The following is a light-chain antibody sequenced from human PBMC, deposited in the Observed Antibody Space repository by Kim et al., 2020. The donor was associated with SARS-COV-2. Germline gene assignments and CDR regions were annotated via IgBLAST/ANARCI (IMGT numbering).Light chain of an antibody. CDR2: YDS. Sequence: VAPGKTARITCGGNNIGSKSVHWYQQKPGQAPVLVIYYDSDRPSGIPERFSGSNSGNTATLTISRVEAGDEADYYCQVWDSSGDHLFGGGTQLTVL. CDR3: QVWDSSGDHL. CDR1: NIGSKS. V-gene: IGLV3-21*04. J-gene: IGLJ3*02.